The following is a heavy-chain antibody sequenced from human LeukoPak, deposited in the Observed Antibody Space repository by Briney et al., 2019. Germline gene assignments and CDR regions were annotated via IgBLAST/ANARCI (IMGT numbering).Heavy chain of an antibody. Sequence: PGGSLRLSCAASGFPFSSYWMHWVRQAPGKGLVGVSRINSDGSSTSYADSVKGRFTISRDNAKNTLYLQMNSLRAEDTAVYYCARDGGSYLPHDAFDIWGQGTMVTVSS. CDR1: GFPFSSYW. CDR3: ARDGGSYLPHDAFDI. J-gene: IGHJ3*02. CDR2: INSDGSST. D-gene: IGHD1-26*01. V-gene: IGHV3-74*01.